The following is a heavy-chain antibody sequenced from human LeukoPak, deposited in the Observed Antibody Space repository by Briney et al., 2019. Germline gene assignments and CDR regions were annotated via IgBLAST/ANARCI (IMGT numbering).Heavy chain of an antibody. CDR2: IYPGDSDT. Sequence: GESLKISCKGSGYSFTSYWIGWVRQMPGKGLEWMGIIYPGDSDTRYSPSFQGQVTISADKSISTAYLQWSSLKASDTAMYYCARLVAGAGAYYYYMDVWGKGTTVTVSS. V-gene: IGHV5-51*01. D-gene: IGHD6-13*01. J-gene: IGHJ6*03. CDR3: ARLVAGAGAYYYYMDV. CDR1: GYSFTSYW.